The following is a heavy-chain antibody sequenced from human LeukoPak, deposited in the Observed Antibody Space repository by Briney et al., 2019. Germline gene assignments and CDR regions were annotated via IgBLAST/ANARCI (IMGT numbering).Heavy chain of an antibody. V-gene: IGHV1-18*01. CDR3: ARGGNDYVWGSYRFIDY. D-gene: IGHD3-16*02. CDR2: ISAYHGNT. CDR1: GYTFTSYG. J-gene: IGHJ4*02. Sequence: GASVKVSCKASGYTFTSYGISWVRQPPGQGLEWMGWISAYHGNTNYAQKLQGRVTMTTDTSTSTAYMELRSLRSDDTAAYYCARGGNDYVWGSYRFIDYWGQGTLVTVSS.